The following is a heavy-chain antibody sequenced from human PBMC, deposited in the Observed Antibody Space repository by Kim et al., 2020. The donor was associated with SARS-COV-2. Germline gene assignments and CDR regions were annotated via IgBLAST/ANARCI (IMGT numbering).Heavy chain of an antibody. J-gene: IGHJ6*02. CDR3: ARQTPNYYDSSGDGMDV. D-gene: IGHD3-22*01. Sequence: LKSRVPISVDTSKTQFSLKLSSVTAADTAVYYCARQTPNYYDSSGDGMDVWGQGTTVTVSS. V-gene: IGHV4-59*08.